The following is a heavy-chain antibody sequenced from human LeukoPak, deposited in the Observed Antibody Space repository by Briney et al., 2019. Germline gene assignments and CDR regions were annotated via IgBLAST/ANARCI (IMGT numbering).Heavy chain of an antibody. Sequence: PGRSLRLSCEASGFTFNTYPMHWVRQAPDKGLEWVAMISYHGSDEYYADSVKGRFTISRDNSKNTVYLQMNNPRVEDTAMYYCAGVHDTTGYFHYFDSWGQGTLVTVSS. D-gene: IGHD3-9*01. CDR2: ISYHGSDE. CDR1: GFTFNTYP. CDR3: AGVHDTTGYFHYFDS. J-gene: IGHJ4*02. V-gene: IGHV3-30*04.